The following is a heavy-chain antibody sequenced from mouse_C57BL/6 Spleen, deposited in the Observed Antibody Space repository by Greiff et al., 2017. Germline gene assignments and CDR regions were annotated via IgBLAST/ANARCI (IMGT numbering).Heavy chain of an antibody. CDR3: ARTKYYGSSYEWFAY. CDR2: IYPGDGDT. CDR1: GYAFSSYW. Sequence: VNVVESGAELVKPGASVKISCKASGYAFSSYWMNWVKQRPGKGLEWIGQIYPGDGDTNYNGKFKGKATLTADKSSSTAYMQLSSLTSEDSAVYFCARTKYYGSSYEWFAYWGQGTLVTVSA. J-gene: IGHJ3*01. D-gene: IGHD1-1*01. V-gene: IGHV1-80*01.